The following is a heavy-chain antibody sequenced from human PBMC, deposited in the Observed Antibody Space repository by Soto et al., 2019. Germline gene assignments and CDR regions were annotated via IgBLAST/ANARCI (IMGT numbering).Heavy chain of an antibody. D-gene: IGHD2-2*01. Sequence: QVQLQQWGAGLLKPSETLSLTCAVYGGSFSGYYWSWIRQPPGKGLEWIGEINHSGSTNYNPSLKSRVTISVDTSKNQCSLKLSSVTAADTAVYYCAREGGCSSTSCYGRRNYYYMDVWGKGTTVTVSS. V-gene: IGHV4-34*01. CDR3: AREGGCSSTSCYGRRNYYYMDV. CDR2: INHSGST. CDR1: GGSFSGYY. J-gene: IGHJ6*03.